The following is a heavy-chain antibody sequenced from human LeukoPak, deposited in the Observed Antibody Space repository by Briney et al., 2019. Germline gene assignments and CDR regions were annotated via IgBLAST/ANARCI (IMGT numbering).Heavy chain of an antibody. CDR2: INSDGSST. Sequence: GGSLRLSCAASGFTFSSYWMHWVRQAPGKGLVWVSRINSDGSSTSYADSVKGRFTVSRDNAKNTLYLQMNSLRAEDTAVYYCARSRDYYDSSGPPGSAFDIWGQGTMVTVSS. J-gene: IGHJ3*02. D-gene: IGHD3-22*01. CDR3: ARSRDYYDSSGPPGSAFDI. CDR1: GFTFSSYW. V-gene: IGHV3-74*01.